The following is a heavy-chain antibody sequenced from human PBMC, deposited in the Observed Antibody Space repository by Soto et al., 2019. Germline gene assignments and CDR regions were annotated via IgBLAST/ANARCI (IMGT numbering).Heavy chain of an antibody. CDR1: ARSMSGSSYY. CDR2: IYYSGST. CDR3: ARARQYYDCELDP. D-gene: IGHD3-22*01. V-gene: IGHV4-39*07. Sequence: PSGTVCHTGTVAARSMSGSSYYWGWIRLPSGMELEWIGSIYYSGSTYYNPSLKSRVTISVDSAENQFSVRLTSVTAADTAMYYCARARQYYDCELDPWGQGTLVTVSS. J-gene: IGHJ5*02.